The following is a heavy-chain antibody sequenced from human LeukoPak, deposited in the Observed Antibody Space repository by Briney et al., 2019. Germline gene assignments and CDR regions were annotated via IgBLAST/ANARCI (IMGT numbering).Heavy chain of an antibody. Sequence: ASVKVSCKASGYTFTSYYMHWVRQAPGQGLEWMGLINPTGGSTGYAQKFQGRVTMTRDRSTSTDYMEMSRLRSEESAINYGARDNLVGENAWWFDPWGQGTLVTVSS. J-gene: IGHJ5*02. CDR3: ARDNLVGENAWWFDP. CDR2: INPTGGST. V-gene: IGHV1-46*01. D-gene: IGHD1-26*01. CDR1: GYTFTSYY.